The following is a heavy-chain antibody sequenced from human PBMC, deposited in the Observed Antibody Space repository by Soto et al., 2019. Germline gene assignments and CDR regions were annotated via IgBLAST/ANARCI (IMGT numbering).Heavy chain of an antibody. V-gene: IGHV3-48*03. CDR2: ISSGGGTI. Sequence: VQLVESGGGLVQPRGSLRLSCAASGFSFSSYEMNWVRQAPGKGLEWISNISSGGGTIYYADSVKGRFTISRDNAKNSLYLQMDSLRAEDTAVYYCARDTYYYDSRGYYSGYFDYWGQGTLVTVSS. CDR3: ARDTYYYDSRGYYSGYFDY. CDR1: GFSFSSYE. J-gene: IGHJ4*02. D-gene: IGHD3-22*01.